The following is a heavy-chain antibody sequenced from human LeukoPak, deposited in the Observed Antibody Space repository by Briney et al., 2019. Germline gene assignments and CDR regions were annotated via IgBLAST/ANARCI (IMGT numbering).Heavy chain of an antibody. J-gene: IGHJ5*02. Sequence: RASVKVSCKASGYTFTSYYMHWVRQAPGQGLEWMGIINPSGGSTSYAQKFQGRVTMTRDTSTSTVYMELSSLRSEDTAVYYCATKDILTGYYQARWFDPWGQGTLVTVSS. D-gene: IGHD3-9*01. CDR2: INPSGGST. CDR3: ATKDILTGYYQARWFDP. CDR1: GYTFTSYY. V-gene: IGHV1-46*01.